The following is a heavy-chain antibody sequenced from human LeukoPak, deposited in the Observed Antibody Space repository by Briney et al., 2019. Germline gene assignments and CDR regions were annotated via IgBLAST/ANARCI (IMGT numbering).Heavy chain of an antibody. CDR3: TRVSTYYYDTSGYGWFDP. J-gene: IGHJ5*02. CDR2: IYYSGTT. V-gene: IGHV4-39*07. D-gene: IGHD3-22*01. CDR1: GGSISGSSYY. Sequence: PSETLSLTCTVSGGSISGSSYYWGWIRQPPGKGLEWIGSIYYSGTTYYNPSLKSRVTISVDTSKNQVSLKLSSVTAADTAVYYCTRVSTYYYDTSGYGWFDPWGQGTLVTVSS.